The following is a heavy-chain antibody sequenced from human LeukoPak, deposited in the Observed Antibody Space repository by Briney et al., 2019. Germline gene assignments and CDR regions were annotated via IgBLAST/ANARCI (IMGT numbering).Heavy chain of an antibody. CDR2: TDSGSST. D-gene: IGHD3-10*01. CDR1: GFTFSDYY. Sequence: GGSLRLSCAASGFTFSDYYMAWVRQAPGKGLQWVSYITDSGSSTYYADSVKGRFTISRDNSKNTLYLQMNSLRAEDTAVYYCARDVLLWFGEGGAFDIWGQGTMVTVSS. J-gene: IGHJ3*02. CDR3: ARDVLLWFGEGGAFDI. V-gene: IGHV3-11*04.